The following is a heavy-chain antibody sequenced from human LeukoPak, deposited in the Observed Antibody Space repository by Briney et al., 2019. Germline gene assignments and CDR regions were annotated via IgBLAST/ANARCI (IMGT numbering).Heavy chain of an antibody. J-gene: IGHJ5*02. V-gene: IGHV5-51*01. Sequence: GESLKISCKGSGYSFTSYWIGWVRQMPGKVLEWMGIIYPGDSDTRYSPSFQGQVTISADKSISTAYLQWSSLKASDTAMYYCARVIAVGGRGNWFDPWGQGALVTVSS. D-gene: IGHD6-19*01. CDR1: GYSFTSYW. CDR2: IYPGDSDT. CDR3: ARVIAVGGRGNWFDP.